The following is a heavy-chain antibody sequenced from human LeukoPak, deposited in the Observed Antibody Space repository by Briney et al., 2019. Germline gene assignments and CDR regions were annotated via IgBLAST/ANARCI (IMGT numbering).Heavy chain of an antibody. V-gene: IGHV4-4*07. CDR2: IYSTGST. CDR3: ARQIASAGTAGFDF. J-gene: IGHJ4*02. D-gene: IGHD6-13*01. Sequence: SETMSLTCTVSGGSISSYYWSWIRQPAGKGLEWLGRIYSTGSTNYNPSLKSRVTMSVDTSKNQFSLRLRSVTAADTAVYYCARQIASAGTAGFDFWGQGALVTVSS. CDR1: GGSISSYY.